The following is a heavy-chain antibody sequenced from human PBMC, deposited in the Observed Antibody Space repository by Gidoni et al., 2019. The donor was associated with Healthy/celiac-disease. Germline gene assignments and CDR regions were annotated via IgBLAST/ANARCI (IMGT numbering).Heavy chain of an antibody. CDR3: AREWGYYGSGSRSVGAFDI. CDR2: IIPIFGTA. J-gene: IGHJ3*02. V-gene: IGHV1-69*01. CDR1: GGTFSSYA. Sequence: QVQLVQSGAEVKKPGSSVKVSCKASGGTFSSYAISWVRQAPGQGLEWMGGIIPIFGTANYAQKFQGRVTITADESTSTAYMELSSLRSEDTAVYYCAREWGYYGSGSRSVGAFDIWGQGTMVTVSS. D-gene: IGHD3-10*01.